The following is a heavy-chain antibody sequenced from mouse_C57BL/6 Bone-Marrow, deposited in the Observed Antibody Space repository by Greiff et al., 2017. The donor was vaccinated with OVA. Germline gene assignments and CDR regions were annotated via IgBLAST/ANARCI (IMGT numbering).Heavy chain of an antibody. CDR3: ASYYGNFDWYFDV. D-gene: IGHD2-1*01. Sequence: VHLVESGAELAKPGASVKLSCKASGYTFTSYWMHWVKQRPGQGLEWIGYINPSSGYTKYNQKFKDKATLTADKSSSTAYMQLSSLTYEDSAVYYCASYYGNFDWYFDVWGTGTTVTVSS. CDR2: INPSSGYT. V-gene: IGHV1-7*01. J-gene: IGHJ1*03. CDR1: GYTFTSYW.